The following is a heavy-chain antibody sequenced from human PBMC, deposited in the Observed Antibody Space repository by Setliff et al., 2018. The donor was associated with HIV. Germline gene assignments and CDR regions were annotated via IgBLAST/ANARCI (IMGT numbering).Heavy chain of an antibody. V-gene: IGHV4-61*02. CDR1: GGSISNGNYY. CDR3: ARDGETTVMGDAFDI. J-gene: IGHJ3*02. D-gene: IGHD4-4*01. Sequence: SETLSLTCTVSGGSISNGNYYWSWTRQPAGKGLEWIGRIYTSGRTKYNPSLKSRVTISVDTSKNQFSLKLSSVTAADTAVYYCARDGETTVMGDAFDIWGQGTMVTVSS. CDR2: IYTSGRT.